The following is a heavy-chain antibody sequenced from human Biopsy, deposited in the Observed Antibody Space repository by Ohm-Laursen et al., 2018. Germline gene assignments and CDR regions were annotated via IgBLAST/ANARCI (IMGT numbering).Heavy chain of an antibody. CDR2: ISGSSNT. D-gene: IGHD5-12*01. Sequence: GTLSLTCTVSGGSFSGYYWSWIRQPPGKGLEWIGYISGSSNTNYNPSLKSRVTLSTDTSETQFSLRLSSVTAADTAIYYCAREAIGVATAFDIWGQGTMVTVSS. CDR1: GGSFSGYY. V-gene: IGHV4-59*01. J-gene: IGHJ3*02. CDR3: AREAIGVATAFDI.